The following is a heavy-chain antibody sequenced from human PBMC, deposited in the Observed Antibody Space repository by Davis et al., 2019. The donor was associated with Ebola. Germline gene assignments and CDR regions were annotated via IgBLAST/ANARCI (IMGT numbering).Heavy chain of an antibody. CDR3: ARETAAAGTNWFDP. Sequence: SVKVSCKASGGTFSSYAISWVRQAPGQGLEWMGGIIPIFGTANYAQKFQGRVTITADESTSTAYMELSSLRSEDTAVYYCARETAAAGTNWFDPWGQGTLVTVSS. CDR2: IIPIFGTA. D-gene: IGHD6-13*01. CDR1: GGTFSSYA. J-gene: IGHJ5*02. V-gene: IGHV1-69*13.